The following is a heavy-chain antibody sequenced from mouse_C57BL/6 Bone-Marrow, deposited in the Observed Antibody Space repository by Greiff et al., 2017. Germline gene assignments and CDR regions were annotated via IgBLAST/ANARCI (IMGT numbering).Heavy chain of an antibody. Sequence: EVQVVESGGGLVKPGGSLKLSCAASGFTFSSYTMSWVRQTPEKRLEWVATISGGGGNTYYPDSVKGRFTISSDNAKNTLYLQMSSLRSEDTALYYCASLYYYGSSYPPWFAYWGQGTLVTVSA. CDR2: ISGGGGNT. V-gene: IGHV5-9*01. D-gene: IGHD1-1*01. CDR3: ASLYYYGSSYPPWFAY. CDR1: GFTFSSYT. J-gene: IGHJ3*01.